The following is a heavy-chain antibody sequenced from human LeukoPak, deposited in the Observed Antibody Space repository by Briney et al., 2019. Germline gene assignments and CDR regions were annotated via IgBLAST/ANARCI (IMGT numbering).Heavy chain of an antibody. V-gene: IGHV4-59*02. CDR3: AREDPLTAHFDY. J-gene: IGHJ4*02. CDR1: GVSVNSRY. CDR2: IHYSGAT. D-gene: IGHD2-21*02. Sequence: SETLSLTCSVSGVSVNSRYWSWVRQPPEKGLEWIGYIHYSGATNYNPSLMSRVSISIDTPRNQFSLSLSSVTAADTAVYYCAREDPLTAHFDYWGQGTLVTVSS.